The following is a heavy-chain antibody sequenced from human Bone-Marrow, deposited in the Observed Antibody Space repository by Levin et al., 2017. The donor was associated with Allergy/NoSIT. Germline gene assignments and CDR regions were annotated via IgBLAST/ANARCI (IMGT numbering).Heavy chain of an antibody. V-gene: IGHV3-48*04. Sequence: GESLKISCAASGFNFRAHSMTWVRQAPGKGLEWVSYISSGSPIHYTDSVKGRCTISRDNAKNSVYLQINHLRAEDTAVYYCARVSYDSGSFFHLDHWGQGTLVTVSS. CDR3: ARVSYDSGSFFHLDH. CDR1: GFNFRAHS. CDR2: ISSGSPI. J-gene: IGHJ4*02. D-gene: IGHD3-10*01.